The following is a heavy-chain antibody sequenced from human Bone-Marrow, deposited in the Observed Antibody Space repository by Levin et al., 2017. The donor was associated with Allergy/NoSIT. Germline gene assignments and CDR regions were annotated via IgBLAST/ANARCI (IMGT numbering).Heavy chain of an antibody. CDR1: GGTFSTYA. CDR3: ARMAAAGTPYYYGMDV. D-gene: IGHD6-13*01. V-gene: IGHV1-69*13. J-gene: IGHJ6*02. Sequence: SVKVSCKASGGTFSTYAISWVRQAPGQGLEWLGGIIPILGTTNYAQKFQGRVTITADESTNTAYMELSSLRSEDTAVYYCARMAAAGTPYYYGMDVWGQGTTVTVSS. CDR2: IIPILGTT.